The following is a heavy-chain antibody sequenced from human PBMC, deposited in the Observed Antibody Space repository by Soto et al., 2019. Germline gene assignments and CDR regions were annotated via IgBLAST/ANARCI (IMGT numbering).Heavy chain of an antibody. D-gene: IGHD2-8*02. V-gene: IGHV4-30-2*01. Sequence: QLQLQESGSGLVKPSQTLSLTCAVSGGSISSGGYSWSWIRQPPGKGLEWIGYIYHSGSTYYNPSLKSRVTISVDRSKNHFSLKLSSVTAADQAVYFCAQLSTGGAGLDFWGQGTLVTVS. CDR3: AQLSTGGAGLDF. CDR1: GGSISSGGYS. CDR2: IYHSGST. J-gene: IGHJ4*02.